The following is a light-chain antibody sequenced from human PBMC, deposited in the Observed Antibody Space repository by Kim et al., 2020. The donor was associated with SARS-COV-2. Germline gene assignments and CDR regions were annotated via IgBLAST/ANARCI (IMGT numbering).Light chain of an antibody. CDR2: GKN. CDR1: TRGSYY. J-gene: IGLJ3*02. CDR3: CSRDSSGSQMV. V-gene: IGLV3-19*01. Sequence: GHTVRRPGQGSTRGSYYTSWYQQKAGQTPVLVIFGKNNRPSGIPGRFSGSSSGNTASLTITGAQAEDEADYYCCSRDSSGSQMVFGGGTQLTVL.